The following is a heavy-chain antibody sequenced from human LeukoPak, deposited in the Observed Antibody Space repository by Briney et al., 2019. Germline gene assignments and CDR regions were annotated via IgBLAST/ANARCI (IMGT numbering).Heavy chain of an antibody. CDR1: GFTFSSYA. CDR3: AACAGYSSSWSPTYWYFDL. CDR2: IIGSGGST. V-gene: IGHV3-23*01. Sequence: GGSLRLSCAASGFTFSSYAMSWVRQAPGKGLEWVSAIIGSGGSTYYADSVKGRFTISRDNSKYTLYLQMNSLRAEDTAVYYCAACAGYSSSWSPTYWYFDLWGRGTLVTVSS. J-gene: IGHJ2*01. D-gene: IGHD6-13*01.